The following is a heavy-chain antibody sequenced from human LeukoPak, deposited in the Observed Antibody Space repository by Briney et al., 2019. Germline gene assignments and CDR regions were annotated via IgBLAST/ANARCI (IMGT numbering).Heavy chain of an antibody. V-gene: IGHV3-7*03. Sequence: PGGSLRLSCAASGFTFNNYWMSWVRQAPGKGLEWVANIKQDGNEKYYVDSVKGRFTISRDNAKNSLDLQMNSLRVEDTAVYYCARVYSSSSGKNAFDVWGQGTMVTVSS. D-gene: IGHD6-6*01. J-gene: IGHJ3*01. CDR1: GFTFNNYW. CDR2: IKQDGNEK. CDR3: ARVYSSSSGKNAFDV.